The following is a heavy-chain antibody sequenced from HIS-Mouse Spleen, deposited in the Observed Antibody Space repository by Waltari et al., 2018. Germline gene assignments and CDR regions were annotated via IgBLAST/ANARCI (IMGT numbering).Heavy chain of an antibody. Sequence: QLQLQESGPGLVKPSETLSLTCTVSGGSISSSSYYWGWVRQPPGKGLGGVGSIYYSGSTYYSPSLKGRVTISVDTSKNQFSLKLSSVTAADTAVYYCAREIPYSSSWYDWYFDLWGRGTLVTVSS. CDR3: AREIPYSSSWYDWYFDL. CDR2: IYYSGST. V-gene: IGHV4-39*07. CDR1: GGSISSSSYY. J-gene: IGHJ2*01. D-gene: IGHD6-13*01.